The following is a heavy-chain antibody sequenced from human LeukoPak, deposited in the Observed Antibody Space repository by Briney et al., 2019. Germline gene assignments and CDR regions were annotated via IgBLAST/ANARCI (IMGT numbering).Heavy chain of an antibody. D-gene: IGHD3-10*01. CDR2: IYYSGST. Sequence: SETLSLTCAVYGGSFSGYYWSWIRQPPGKGLEWIGYIYYSGSTYYNPSLKSRVTISVDTSKNQFSLKLSSVTAADTAVYYCARGGFRGYAPYYFDYWGQGTLVTVSS. CDR1: GGSFSGYY. J-gene: IGHJ4*02. V-gene: IGHV4-30-4*08. CDR3: ARGGFRGYAPYYFDY.